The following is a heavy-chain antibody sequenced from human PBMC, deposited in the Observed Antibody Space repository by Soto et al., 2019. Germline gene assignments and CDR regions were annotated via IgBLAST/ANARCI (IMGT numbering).Heavy chain of an antibody. V-gene: IGHV1-8*01. D-gene: IGHD6-19*01. CDR1: GYTFTSYD. CDR3: ATISGWYPYYYYMDV. CDR2: MNPNSGNT. Sequence: ASVKVSCKASGYTFTSYDINWVRQATGQGLEWMGWMNPNSGNTGYAQKFQGRVTMTRNTSISTAYMELSSLRSEDTAVYYCATISGWYPYYYYMDVWGKGTTVTVSS. J-gene: IGHJ6*03.